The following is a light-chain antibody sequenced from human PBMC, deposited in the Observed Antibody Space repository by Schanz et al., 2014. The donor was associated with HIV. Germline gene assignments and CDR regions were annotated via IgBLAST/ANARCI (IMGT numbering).Light chain of an antibody. J-gene: IGKJ2*01. Sequence: DIQMTQSPSTLSTSVGDRVTLTCRASQRISWWLAWYQQKPGQAPHLLIYQASTLQTGVSSRFSGSGSGTSFTLTITSLQPDDFATYYCQQCVTYPYTFGQGTTLDIK. CDR3: QQCVTYPYT. CDR1: QRISWW. CDR2: QAS. V-gene: IGKV1-5*03.